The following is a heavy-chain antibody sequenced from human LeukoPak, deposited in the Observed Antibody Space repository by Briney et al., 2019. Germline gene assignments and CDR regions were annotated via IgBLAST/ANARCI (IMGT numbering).Heavy chain of an antibody. D-gene: IGHD6-13*01. CDR1: GFTFSSYA. V-gene: IGHV3-30-3*02. J-gene: IGHJ4*02. CDR2: ISYDGSNK. CDR3: AKSIAAAGHPGYFDY. Sequence: GGSLRLSCAASGFTFSSYAMHWVRQAPGKGLEWVAVISYDGSNKYYADSVKGRFTISRDNSKNTLYLQMNSLRAEDTAVYYCAKSIAAAGHPGYFDYWGQGTLVTVSS.